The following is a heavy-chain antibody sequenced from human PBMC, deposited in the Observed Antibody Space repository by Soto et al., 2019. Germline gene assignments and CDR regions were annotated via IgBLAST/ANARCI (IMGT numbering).Heavy chain of an antibody. CDR1: GLTFSSYA. V-gene: IGHV3-23*01. J-gene: IGHJ6*01. CDR3: ATVRGSGSYKYHYAMDX. D-gene: IGHD1-26*01. Sequence: WGSLRLSCAASGLTFSSYAMSWVRQAPGKGLEWVSVISCSGCSKYYADSVKGRFTISRERSKKPLFLQMNTLRAEDTAVYYCATVRGSGSYKYHYAMDXWGQGPRVTASX. CDR2: ISCSGCSK.